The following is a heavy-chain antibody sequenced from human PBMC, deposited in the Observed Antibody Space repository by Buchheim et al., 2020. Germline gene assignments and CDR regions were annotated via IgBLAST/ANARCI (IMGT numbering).Heavy chain of an antibody. Sequence: EVQLVESGGGLVQPGGSLRLSCAASGFTFSSYEMKWVRQAPGKGLEWVSYIRSSGSTTYYADSVKGRFTISRDNAKNSLYLQMNSLRAEDTAFYYCAREYCSSTSCSYFDYWGQGTL. CDR3: AREYCSSTSCSYFDY. D-gene: IGHD2-2*01. J-gene: IGHJ4*02. CDR2: IRSSGSTT. V-gene: IGHV3-48*03. CDR1: GFTFSSYE.